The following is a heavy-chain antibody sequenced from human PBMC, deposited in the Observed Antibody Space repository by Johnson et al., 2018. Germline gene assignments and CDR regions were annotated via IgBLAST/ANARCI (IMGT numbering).Heavy chain of an antibody. CDR1: GGSISSYY. D-gene: IGHD3-22*01. CDR2: IYYSGSP. J-gene: IGHJ1*01. V-gene: IGHV4-59*01. CDR3: ARGTFYYDSSAPGPFQH. Sequence: QVQLQESGPGLVKPSETLSLICTVSGGSISSYYWNWIRQPPGKGLEWIGYIYYSGSPNYNPSLKSRVTMSVDTSKNQFPLRLSSVTAADTAVYYCARGTFYYDSSAPGPFQHWGQGTLVTVSS.